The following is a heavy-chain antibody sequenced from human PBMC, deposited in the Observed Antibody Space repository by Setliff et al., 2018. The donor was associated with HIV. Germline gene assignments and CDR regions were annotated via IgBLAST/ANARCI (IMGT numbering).Heavy chain of an antibody. V-gene: IGHV3-23*01. D-gene: IGHD3-22*01. CDR1: GFTFSSYA. J-gene: IGHJ3*02. Sequence: PGGSLRLSCAASGFTFSSYAMSWVRQAPGKGLEWVSGISGSGSSTYYAGSVKGRFTMSRDNSKNTLYLQMNSLRAEDTALYYCAKDSSAYFLSGPRRAFDIWGQGTMVTVSS. CDR3: AKDSSAYFLSGPRRAFDI. CDR2: ISGSGSST.